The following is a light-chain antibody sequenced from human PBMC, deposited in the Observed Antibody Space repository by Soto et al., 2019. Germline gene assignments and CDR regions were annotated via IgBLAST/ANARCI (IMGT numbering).Light chain of an antibody. Sequence: EIVMTQSPATLSVSPGERATLSCRASQSVSGNLAWYQQQPRQDPRLLIYGAATRATVLPASFSGSGSVTEFTLTISSLQSEDFALYYCQQYDPWPFTFGPWTKVDIK. CDR3: QQYDPWPFT. CDR1: QSVSGN. CDR2: GAA. J-gene: IGKJ3*01. V-gene: IGKV3-15*01.